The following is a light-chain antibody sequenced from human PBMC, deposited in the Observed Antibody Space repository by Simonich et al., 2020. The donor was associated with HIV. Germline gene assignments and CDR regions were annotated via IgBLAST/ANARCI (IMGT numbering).Light chain of an antibody. J-gene: IGKJ2*01. CDR3: QQYNNWYT. CDR2: GAS. V-gene: IGKV3-15*01. Sequence: EIVMTQSPATLSVSPGERATLSCRASQRISTNLAWYQQKPGQAPRLLIYGASTRATGFPARFSGSGSATEFTLTISSLQSEDFAVYYCQQYNNWYTFGQGTKLEIK. CDR1: QRISTN.